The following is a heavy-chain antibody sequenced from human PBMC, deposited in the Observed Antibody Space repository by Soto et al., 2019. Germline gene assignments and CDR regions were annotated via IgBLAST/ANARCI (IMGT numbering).Heavy chain of an antibody. CDR3: ARAGAALVRGSMAGFDV. D-gene: IGHD3-10*01. CDR1: GGAFNGYY. V-gene: IGHV4-34*01. Sequence: QVHLQQWGAGLLKPSETLSLTCAVNGGAFNGYYWTWIRQSPGKGLQWIGDSNHSGTVHYNPSLKRRITFSIDTSTEQLSLTLASVTAADTAVYCGARAGAALVRGSMAGFDVWGQGNLVTGSS. J-gene: IGHJ1*01. CDR2: SNHSGTV.